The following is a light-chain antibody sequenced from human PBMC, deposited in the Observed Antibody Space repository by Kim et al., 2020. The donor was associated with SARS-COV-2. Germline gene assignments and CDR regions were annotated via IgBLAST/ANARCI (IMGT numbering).Light chain of an antibody. CDR3: AAWDATVNALV. CDR1: DSNIGKYP. Sequence: ELTQPPSASATPGQTVTISCSGSDSNIGKYPVDWYQQLPGTAPKLLLYINNHRPSGIPDRFFGSKSGTSASLAISGLHSEDEAYYYCAAWDATVNALVFGGGTKVTVL. J-gene: IGLJ6*01. CDR2: INN. V-gene: IGLV1-44*01.